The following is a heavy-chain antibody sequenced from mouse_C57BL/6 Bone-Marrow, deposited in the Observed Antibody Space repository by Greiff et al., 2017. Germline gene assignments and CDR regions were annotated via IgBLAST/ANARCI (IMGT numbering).Heavy chain of an antibody. CDR1: GFTFTDYY. CDR3: ASLYYYASPLDAMDY. J-gene: IGHJ4*01. CDR2: IRNKANGYTT. Sequence: EVQGVESGGGLVQPGGSLSLSCAASGFTFTDYYMSWVRQPPGKALEWLGFIRNKANGYTTEYSESVKVRFTISRDNSQNILYMQMNALRAEDSAIYSCASLYYYASPLDAMDYWGQGTSVTVSS. V-gene: IGHV7-3*01. D-gene: IGHD1-1*01.